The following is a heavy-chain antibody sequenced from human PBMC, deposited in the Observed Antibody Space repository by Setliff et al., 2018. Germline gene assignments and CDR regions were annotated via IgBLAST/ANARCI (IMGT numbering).Heavy chain of an antibody. V-gene: IGHV3-66*01. CDR2: MYTGGDT. J-gene: IGHJ3*02. CDR3: ARDWSNNYWAFDI. Sequence: GGSLRLSCAVTGFTVREHHISWVRQAPGKGLEWFSVMYTGGDTNYADSVKGRFTVSRDNFKNTVDLQMNSLRAEDTAVYYCARDWSNNYWAFDIWGLGTVVTVS. CDR1: GFTVREHH. D-gene: IGHD1-1*01.